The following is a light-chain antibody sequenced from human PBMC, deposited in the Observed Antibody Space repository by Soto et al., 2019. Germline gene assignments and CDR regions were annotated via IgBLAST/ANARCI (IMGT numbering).Light chain of an antibody. CDR2: AAS. Sequence: DIQMTQSPSSVSASVGDRVTITCRASQAISTWLAWYQQKPGKAPKLLIYAASNLQTGVPSRFSGSGSGTDFTLPISSLQPEDFATDYCQQANSFPRTFGQGTKVEIK. CDR1: QAISTW. CDR3: QQANSFPRT. J-gene: IGKJ1*01. V-gene: IGKV1D-12*01.